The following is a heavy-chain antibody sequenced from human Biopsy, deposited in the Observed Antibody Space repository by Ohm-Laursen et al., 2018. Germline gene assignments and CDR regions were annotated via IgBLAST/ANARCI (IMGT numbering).Heavy chain of an antibody. CDR1: GGTFINYT. Sequence: VKISCKASGGTFINYTISWVRQAPGQGLEWMGGIIPMFATANYAQMFQGRVTISADESTSTSYMELSSLTTEDTATYYCARGPHSGSHSCFDYWGRGTLVTVSS. CDR3: ARGPHSGSHSCFDY. V-gene: IGHV1-69*13. D-gene: IGHD1-26*01. J-gene: IGHJ4*02. CDR2: IIPMFATA.